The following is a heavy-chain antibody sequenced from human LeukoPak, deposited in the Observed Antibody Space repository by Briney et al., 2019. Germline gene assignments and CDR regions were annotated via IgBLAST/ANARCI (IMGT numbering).Heavy chain of an antibody. V-gene: IGHV3-7*01. CDR2: IDQDEKEK. D-gene: IGHD3-10*01. CDR1: GFPFHNYW. Sequence: SGGSLRLSCVASGFPFHNYWMTWVRQAPGKGLEWVANIDQDEKEKYYVDSVKGRFTISRDNAEKSLYLEMNSLGVEDTARYYCARGLYGSGRRSLKALWGPGTLVTVSS. CDR3: ARGLYGSGRRSLKAL. J-gene: IGHJ4*02.